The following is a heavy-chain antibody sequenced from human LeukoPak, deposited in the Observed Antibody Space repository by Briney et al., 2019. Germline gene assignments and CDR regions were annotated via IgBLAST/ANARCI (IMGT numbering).Heavy chain of an antibody. J-gene: IGHJ6*03. Sequence: PSETLSLTCTASGGSISSYYWSWIRQPPGKGLEWIGYIYYSGSTNYNPSLKSRVTISVDTSKNRFSLKLSSVTAADTAVYYCARANYYYYYMDVWGKGTTVTVSS. CDR1: GGSISSYY. V-gene: IGHV4-59*01. CDR3: ARANYYYYYMDV. CDR2: IYYSGST.